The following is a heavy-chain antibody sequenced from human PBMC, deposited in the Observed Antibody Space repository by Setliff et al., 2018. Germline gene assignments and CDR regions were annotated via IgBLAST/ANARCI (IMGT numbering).Heavy chain of an antibody. CDR1: GYTFSDYG. CDR2: ISPYSGKT. CDR3: LRLVRYCSRTSCQRTSGDEV. J-gene: IGHJ4*02. Sequence: GASVKVSCKASGYTFSDYGISWVRLAPGQGLEWMGWISPYSGKTFYAPHFQDRVVMTTDTSTNTAYMDLRSLRSDDTAVYYCLRLVRYCSRTSCQRTSGDEVWGQGTLVTVSS. V-gene: IGHV1-18*01. D-gene: IGHD2-8*01.